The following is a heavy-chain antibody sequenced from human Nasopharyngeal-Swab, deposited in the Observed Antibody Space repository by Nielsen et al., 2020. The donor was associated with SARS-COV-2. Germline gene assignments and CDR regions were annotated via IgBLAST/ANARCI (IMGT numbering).Heavy chain of an antibody. CDR1: GGTFSSYA. CDR3: ARTVATGPYYFDY. Sequence: SVKVSCKASGGTFSSYAISWVRQAPGQGLKWMGGIIPIFGTANYAQKFRGRVTITADKSTSTAYMELSSLRSEDTAVYYCARTVATGPYYFDYWGQGTLVTVSS. J-gene: IGHJ4*02. D-gene: IGHD5-12*01. CDR2: IIPIFGTA. V-gene: IGHV1-69*06.